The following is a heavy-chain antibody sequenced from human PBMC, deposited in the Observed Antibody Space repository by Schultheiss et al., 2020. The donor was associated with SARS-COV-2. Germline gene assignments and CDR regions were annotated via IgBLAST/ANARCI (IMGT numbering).Heavy chain of an antibody. Sequence: SETLSLTCSVSGGSVSSGSYYWSWIRQPPGKGLEWIGYIYYSGSTKYNPSLKSRVTISVDTSKNQFSLKLSSVTAADTAVYYCARARLGINSPFVYWGQGTLVTVSS. J-gene: IGHJ4*02. CDR2: IYYSGST. CDR3: ARARLGINSPFVY. CDR1: GGSVSSGSYY. D-gene: IGHD7-27*01. V-gene: IGHV4-61*01.